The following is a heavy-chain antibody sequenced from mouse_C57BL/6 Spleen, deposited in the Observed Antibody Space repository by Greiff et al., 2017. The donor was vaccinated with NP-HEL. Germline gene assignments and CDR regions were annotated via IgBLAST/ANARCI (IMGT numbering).Heavy chain of an antibody. J-gene: IGHJ2*01. CDR2: INPNNGGT. CDR1: GYTFTDYY. Sequence: EVQLQQSGPELVKPGASVKISCKASGYTFTDYYMNWVKQSHGKSLEWIGDINPNNGGTSYKQKFKGKATLTVDKSSSTAYMELRSLTSEDSAVYYCARDYYGSTFFGYWGQGTTLTVSS. D-gene: IGHD1-1*01. V-gene: IGHV1-26*01. CDR3: ARDYYGSTFFGY.